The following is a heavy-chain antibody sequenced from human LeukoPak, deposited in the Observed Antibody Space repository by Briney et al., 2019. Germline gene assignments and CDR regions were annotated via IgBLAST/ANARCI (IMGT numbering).Heavy chain of an antibody. D-gene: IGHD1-1*01. J-gene: IGHJ4*02. CDR3: ARDSTGTSESDY. V-gene: IGHV1-69*04. Sequence: SVKVSCKASGGTFRSYASSWVRQAPGQGLEWMGRIIPIFGIANYAQKFQGRVTITADKSTSTAYMELSSLRSEDTAVYYCARDSTGTSESDYWGQGTLVTVSS. CDR2: IIPIFGIA. CDR1: GGTFRSYA.